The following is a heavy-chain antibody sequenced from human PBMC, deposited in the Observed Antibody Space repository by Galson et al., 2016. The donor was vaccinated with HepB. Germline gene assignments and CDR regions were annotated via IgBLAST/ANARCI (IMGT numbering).Heavy chain of an antibody. J-gene: IGHJ4*02. CDR1: GFIFSDYG. CDR2: ISSSSSYI. Sequence: SLRLSCAASGFIFSDYGMNWVRQAPGKGLEWVSSISSSSSYIYYADSVKGRFTISRDNAKNSLHLQMNSLRAEYTSVYYCARITYDSSGYYPDSWGQGTLVTVSS. CDR3: ARITYDSSGYYPDS. D-gene: IGHD3-22*01. V-gene: IGHV3-21*01.